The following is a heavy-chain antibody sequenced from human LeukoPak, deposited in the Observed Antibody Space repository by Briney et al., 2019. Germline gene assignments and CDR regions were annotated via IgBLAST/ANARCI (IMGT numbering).Heavy chain of an antibody. D-gene: IGHD6-19*01. CDR3: ASEFREDHSGSQYFQH. V-gene: IGHV3-30-3*01. CDR1: GFTFSSYA. J-gene: IGHJ1*01. Sequence: GRSLRLSCAASGFTFSSYAMHWVRQAPGKGLEWVAVISYDGSNKYYADSVKGRFTISRDNSKNTLYLQMSSLRTEDTAVYYCASEFREDHSGSQYFQHWGQGTLVTVSS. CDR2: ISYDGSNK.